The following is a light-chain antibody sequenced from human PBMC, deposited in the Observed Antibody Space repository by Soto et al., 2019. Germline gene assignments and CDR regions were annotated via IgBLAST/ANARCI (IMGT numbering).Light chain of an antibody. J-gene: IGKJ5*01. CDR2: AAS. V-gene: IGKV1-9*01. Sequence: DIQLTQSPSFLTASVGDRVTITCLASQDISSYLAWYQQKPGKAPKLLIYAASTLQSGVPSRCSGSGSGIEFTLTIRSLQPEDFATYYCQQLNSYPLTFGQGTRLEIK. CDR3: QQLNSYPLT. CDR1: QDISSY.